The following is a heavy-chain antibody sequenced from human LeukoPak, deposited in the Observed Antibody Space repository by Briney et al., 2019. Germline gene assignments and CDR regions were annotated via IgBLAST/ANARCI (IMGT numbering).Heavy chain of an antibody. Sequence: GGSLRLSCAASGFTFSTYGMHWVRQAPGKGLEWVAFIRYDGSNEYYADSVKGRFTISRDNSKNTLYLQVNSLRVEDTAVYYCAKDWRFLGGFFDNWGQGTLVTVSS. CDR3: AKDWRFLGGFFDN. J-gene: IGHJ4*02. D-gene: IGHD3-3*01. CDR2: IRYDGSNE. CDR1: GFTFSTYG. V-gene: IGHV3-30*02.